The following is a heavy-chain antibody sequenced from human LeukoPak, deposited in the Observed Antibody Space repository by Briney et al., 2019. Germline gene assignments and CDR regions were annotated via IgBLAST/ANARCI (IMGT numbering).Heavy chain of an antibody. V-gene: IGHV3-21*01. Sequence: PGGPLRLSCAASGFTFSSYSMNWVRQAPGKGLEWVSSISSSSSYIYYADSVKGRFTISRDNAENSLYLQMNSLRAEDTAVYYCARDTIAAAVWFDPWGQGTLVTVSS. CDR3: ARDTIAAAVWFDP. CDR1: GFTFSSYS. J-gene: IGHJ5*02. CDR2: ISSSSSYI. D-gene: IGHD6-13*01.